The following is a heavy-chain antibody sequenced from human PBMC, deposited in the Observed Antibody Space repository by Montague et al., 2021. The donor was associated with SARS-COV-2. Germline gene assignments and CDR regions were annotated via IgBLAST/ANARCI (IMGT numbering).Heavy chain of an antibody. D-gene: IGHD1-1*01. CDR2: IHHTEIT. CDR1: GFTFSSYS. V-gene: IGHV4-34*01. CDR3: ASHPVFRQLYS. J-gene: IGHJ4*02. Sequence: LSLSASGFTFSSYSMNRVRQPPGRGLEWIAEIHHTEITNFNPSLRSRVSISLDTSKNQFSLTLNSVTAADTATYFCASHPVFRQLYSWGQGTLVSVSS.